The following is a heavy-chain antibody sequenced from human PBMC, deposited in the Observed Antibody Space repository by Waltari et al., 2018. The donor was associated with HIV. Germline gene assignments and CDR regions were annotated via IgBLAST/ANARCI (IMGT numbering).Heavy chain of an antibody. D-gene: IGHD3-10*01. Sequence: QMQLVQSGPEVKEPGTSVKVSCKASGFTFTRSAVQWVRPARGQRLEWIGWIVVGSDNTNYAQKFQERVTITRDMSTSTAYMELSSLRSEDTAVYYCAIYYGSGSYGYYYGMDVWGQGTTVTVSS. CDR1: GFTFTRSA. CDR3: AIYYGSGSYGYYYGMDV. V-gene: IGHV1-58*01. J-gene: IGHJ6*02. CDR2: IVVGSDNT.